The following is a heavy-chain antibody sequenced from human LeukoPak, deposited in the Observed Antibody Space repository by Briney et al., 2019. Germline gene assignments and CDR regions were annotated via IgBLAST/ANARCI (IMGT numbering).Heavy chain of an antibody. CDR3: ARSRYDSSGYYPYYFDY. CDR2: ISSSSSYI. D-gene: IGHD3-22*01. CDR1: GFTFSSYS. V-gene: IGHV3-21*01. J-gene: IGHJ4*02. Sequence: GGSLRLSCAASGFTFSSYSMNWVRQAPGKGLEWVSSISSSSSYIYYADSVKGRFTISRDNAKNPLYLQMNSLRAEDTAVYYCARSRYDSSGYYPYYFDYWGQGTLVTVSS.